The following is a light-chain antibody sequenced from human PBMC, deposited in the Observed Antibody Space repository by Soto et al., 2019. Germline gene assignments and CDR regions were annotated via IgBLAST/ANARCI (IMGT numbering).Light chain of an antibody. CDR2: QVT. CDR1: SSDLAIYNY. V-gene: IGLV2-14*01. CDR3: SSYTDRSNEV. J-gene: IGLJ1*01. Sequence: QSVLTQPASVSGSPGQWITISCTGTSSDLAIYNYVSWYQQQPGKAPKLMIYQVTNRPSGVSNRSSGSSAGTTSAPPISGXQAEDEADYYCSSYTDRSNEVFGTGTKLTVL.